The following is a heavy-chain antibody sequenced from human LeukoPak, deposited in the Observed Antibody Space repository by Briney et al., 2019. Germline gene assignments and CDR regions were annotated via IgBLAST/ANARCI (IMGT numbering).Heavy chain of an antibody. D-gene: IGHD3-22*01. CDR3: ARVRDSSGYYSEYYFDY. J-gene: IGHJ4*02. V-gene: IGHV3-48*03. Sequence: GGSLRLSCAASGFTFSSYEMNWVRQAPGKGLEWVSYISSSGSTIYYADPVKGRFTISRDNAKNSLYLQMNSLRAEDTAVYYCARVRDSSGYYSEYYFDYWGQGTLVTVSS. CDR2: ISSSGSTI. CDR1: GFTFSSYE.